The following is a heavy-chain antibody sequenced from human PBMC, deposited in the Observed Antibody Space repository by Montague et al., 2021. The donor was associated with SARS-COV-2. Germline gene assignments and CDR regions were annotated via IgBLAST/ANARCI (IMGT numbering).Heavy chain of an antibody. CDR3: ARDTRIAMLVVVTRYGLDV. J-gene: IGHJ6*02. D-gene: IGHD3-22*01. CDR2: IYYTGST. CDR1: GGSISSSSYY. V-gene: IGHV4-39*07. Sequence: SETLSLTCTVSGGSISSSSYYWGWIRQPPGKGLEWIGSIYYTGSTYYXXXLKSRVTISVDTSKNQFSLKLSYVTAADTAVYYCARDTRIAMLVVVTRYGLDVWGQGTTVTVSS.